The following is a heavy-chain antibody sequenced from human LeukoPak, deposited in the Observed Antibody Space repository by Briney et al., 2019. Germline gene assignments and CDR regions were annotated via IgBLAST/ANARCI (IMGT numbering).Heavy chain of an antibody. CDR2: ISYDGSNK. Sequence: GKSLRLSCAASGFTFSSHAMHWVRQAPGKGLEWLAVISYDGSNKYYVDSVKGRFTVSRDNSGNTLYLQMSSLRAEDTAVYYCAKKSSGWYLVPSLDYWGQGTLVTVSS. J-gene: IGHJ4*02. CDR3: AKKSSGWYLVPSLDY. V-gene: IGHV3-30*18. D-gene: IGHD6-19*01. CDR1: GFTFSSHA.